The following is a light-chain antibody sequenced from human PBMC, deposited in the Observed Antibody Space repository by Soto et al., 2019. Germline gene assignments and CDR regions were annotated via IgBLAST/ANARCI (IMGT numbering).Light chain of an antibody. CDR1: SSDVGSYNR. J-gene: IGLJ1*01. CDR3: NSYTGSSTYV. CDR2: EVS. Sequence: LTQPPSVSGSPGQSVTISCTGTSSDVGSYNRVSWYQQPPGAAPKLMIYEVSNRPSGVPDRFSGSKSGNTASLTISGLQAEDEADYYCNSYTGSSTYVFGTGTKVTVL. V-gene: IGLV2-18*02.